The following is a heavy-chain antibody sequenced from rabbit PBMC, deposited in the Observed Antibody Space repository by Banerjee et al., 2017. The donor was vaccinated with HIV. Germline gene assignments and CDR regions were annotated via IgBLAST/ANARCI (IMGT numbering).Heavy chain of an antibody. CDR1: GFSFSPTYN. Sequence: QSLEESGGDLVKPGASLTLTCTASGFSFSPTYNMYWVRQAPGKGLEWIGTIYAGGSGSTVYASWAKGRFTISKTSSTTVTLQMTSLTAADTATYFCARDLAGVIGWNFSLWGPGTLVTVS. J-gene: IGHJ4*01. CDR2: IYAGGSGST. V-gene: IGHV1S40*01. CDR3: ARDLAGVIGWNFSL. D-gene: IGHD4-1*01.